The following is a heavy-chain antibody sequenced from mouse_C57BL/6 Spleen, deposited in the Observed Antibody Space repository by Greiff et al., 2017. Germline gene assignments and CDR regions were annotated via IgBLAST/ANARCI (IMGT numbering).Heavy chain of an antibody. V-gene: IGHV3-6*01. CDR3: ARGGDYDGTAWFAY. CDR2: ISYDGSN. D-gene: IGHD2-4*01. CDR1: GYSITSGYY. Sequence: EVQLQESGPGLVKPSQSLSLTCSVTGYSITSGYYWNWIRQFPGNKLEWMGYISYDGSNNYNPSLKNRISITRDTSKNQFFLKLNSVTTEDTATYYCARGGDYDGTAWFAYWGQGTLVTVSA. J-gene: IGHJ3*01.